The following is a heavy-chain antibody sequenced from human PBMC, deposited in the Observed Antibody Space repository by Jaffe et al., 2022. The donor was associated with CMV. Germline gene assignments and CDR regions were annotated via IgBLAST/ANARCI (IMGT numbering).Heavy chain of an antibody. J-gene: IGHJ4*02. CDR1: GFTFSSYG. D-gene: IGHD2-2*01. CDR3: AKDVSVGPYQLLSFIFDY. V-gene: IGHV3-30*18. Sequence: QVQLVESGGGVVQPGRSLRLSCAASGFTFSSYGMHWVRQAPGKGLEWVAVISYDGSNKYYADSVKGRFTISRDNSKNTLYLQMNSLRAEDTAVYYCAKDVSVGPYQLLSFIFDYWGQGTLVTVSS. CDR2: ISYDGSNK.